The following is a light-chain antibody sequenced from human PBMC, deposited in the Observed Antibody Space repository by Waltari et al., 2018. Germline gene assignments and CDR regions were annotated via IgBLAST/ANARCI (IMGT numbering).Light chain of an antibody. CDR3: QQYDTSWGFA. V-gene: IGKV3-20*01. CDR1: RTVSSNF. J-gene: IGKJ3*01. Sequence: EIVLTQSPGTLSLSPGERAALSCRASRTVSSNFLAWYQQGPGQAPRLLIYGASSRATGMPDRFSGSGSGTEFTLTISRLDPEDFAVYYCQQYDTSWGFAFGPGTKVEIK. CDR2: GAS.